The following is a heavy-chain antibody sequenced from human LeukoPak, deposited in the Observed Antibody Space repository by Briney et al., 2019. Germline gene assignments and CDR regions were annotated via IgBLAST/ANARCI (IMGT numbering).Heavy chain of an antibody. Sequence: PSETLSLTCTVSGGSISSYYWSWIRQPPGKGLEWIGYIYYSGSTNYNPSLKSRVTMSVDTSKNQFSLKLSSVTAADTAVYYCARWDSSGSHFDYWGQGTLVTVSS. J-gene: IGHJ4*02. CDR2: IYYSGST. CDR1: GGSISSYY. D-gene: IGHD3-22*01. CDR3: ARWDSSGSHFDY. V-gene: IGHV4-59*01.